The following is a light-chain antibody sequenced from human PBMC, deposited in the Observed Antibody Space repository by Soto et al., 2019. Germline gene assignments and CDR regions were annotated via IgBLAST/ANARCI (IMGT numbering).Light chain of an antibody. CDR2: GAS. CDR3: HQYDTSPIT. CDR1: QSVSSSY. Sequence: EIVLTQSPGTLSLSPGERATLSCRASQSVSSSYLAWYQQKPGQAPSLLIYGASSRATGIPDRFSGSGSGTDFTLTISRLEPEDFAVYYCHQYDTSPITFGQGTRLEIK. J-gene: IGKJ5*01. V-gene: IGKV3-20*01.